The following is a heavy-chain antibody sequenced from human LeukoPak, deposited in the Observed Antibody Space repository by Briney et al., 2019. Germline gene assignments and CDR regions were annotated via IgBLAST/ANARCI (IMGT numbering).Heavy chain of an antibody. Sequence: ASMKVSCKTSGFTFTGHYMHWVRQAPGQGLEWMGWINANTGVTHYAVKFQGRVTITRDTSISTVYMDLSSLQSDDTAVYYYARDLNWGPDYWGQGTLVLVSS. CDR1: GFTFTGHY. CDR3: ARDLNWGPDY. D-gene: IGHD7-27*01. CDR2: INANTGVT. V-gene: IGHV1-2*02. J-gene: IGHJ4*02.